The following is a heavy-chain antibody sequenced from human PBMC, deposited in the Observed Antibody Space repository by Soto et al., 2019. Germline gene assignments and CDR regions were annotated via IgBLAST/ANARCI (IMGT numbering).Heavy chain of an antibody. Sequence: EVQLVESGGSLVQPGGALRLSCVPSGFTFSNHDVHWVRQATGKGLQWVSALGTAGDTYYPDSVKGRFTISRENAKNSLYLQMNSLRAGDTAVYYCARAAPYSISSGFFYYGVDVWGQGTTVTVS. J-gene: IGHJ6*02. CDR1: GFTFSNHD. D-gene: IGHD6-6*01. V-gene: IGHV3-13*01. CDR2: LGTAGDT. CDR3: ARAAPYSISSGFFYYGVDV.